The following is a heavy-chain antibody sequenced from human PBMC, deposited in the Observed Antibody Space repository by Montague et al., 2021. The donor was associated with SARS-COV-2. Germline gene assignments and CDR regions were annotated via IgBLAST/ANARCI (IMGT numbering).Heavy chain of an antibody. CDR2: VYFSGTA. CDR3: ARRPSSGWSFDY. D-gene: IGHD6-19*01. CDR1: AGSINNHY. Sequence: SETLSLTCTVSAGSINNHYWSWIRQTPGKELEWIAYVYFSGTASYNPSLKSRVTISVGTSRNQFSLQLTSVTAADTAVCYCARRPSSGWSFDYWGQGTQVSVSS. J-gene: IGHJ4*02. V-gene: IGHV4-59*08.